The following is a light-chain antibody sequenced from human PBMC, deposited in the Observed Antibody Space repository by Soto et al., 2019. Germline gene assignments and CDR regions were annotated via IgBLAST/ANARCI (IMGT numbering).Light chain of an antibody. CDR1: RSVDKW. Sequence: DIQMTQSPSTLSASLGDRVTIICRASRSVDKWLAWYQQKSGKAPKLLLYEASHLQSGVPSRFGGSGSGTEFTLTINNLQPEDVATYFCQQYYSFWTFGQGTTVEV. CDR2: EAS. J-gene: IGKJ1*01. CDR3: QQYYSFWT. V-gene: IGKV1-5*02.